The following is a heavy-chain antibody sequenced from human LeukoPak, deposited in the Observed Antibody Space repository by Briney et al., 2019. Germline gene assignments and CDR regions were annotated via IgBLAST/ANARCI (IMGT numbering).Heavy chain of an antibody. CDR3: ARGRGGIAARWGGEETRLYFLDP. CDR2: ISSSTSYI. D-gene: IGHD6-6*01. V-gene: IGHV3-21*01. Sequence: PGGSLRLSCAASGFTFSSYNMNWVRQAPGKGLEWVSSISSSTSYIYYAASVKGRFTTSRDNARNSLYLQMNNLRAEETAVYYCARGRGGIAARWGGEETRLYFLDPWGQGALVTLSS. J-gene: IGHJ5*02. CDR1: GFTFSSYN.